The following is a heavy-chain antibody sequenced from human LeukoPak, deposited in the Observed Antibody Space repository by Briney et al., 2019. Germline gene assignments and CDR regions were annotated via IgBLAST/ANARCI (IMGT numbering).Heavy chain of an antibody. D-gene: IGHD1-14*01. J-gene: IGHJ6*03. CDR1: GYSISSGYY. CDR3: AGSRTGITGRRNYYYYMDV. V-gene: IGHV4-38-2*02. Sequence: SETLSLTCTVSGYSISSGYYWGWIRQPPGKGLEWIGNMYHSGRTYYNPSLKSRVTISVDTSKNQFSLKLSSVTAADTAVYYCAGSRTGITGRRNYYYYMDVWGKGTTVTVSS. CDR2: MYHSGRT.